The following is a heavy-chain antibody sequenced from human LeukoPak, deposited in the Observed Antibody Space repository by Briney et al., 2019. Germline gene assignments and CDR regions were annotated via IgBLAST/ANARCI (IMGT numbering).Heavy chain of an antibody. D-gene: IGHD3-10*01. CDR1: GFTFSTYR. Sequence: GGSLRLSCTASGFTFSTYRMNWVRQAPGKGLEWVSSISSSSSTMYYADSVKGRFTISRDNAKNSLYLQMNSLRAEDTAVYYCARVGYYADDAFDIWGQGTMVTVSS. CDR3: ARVGYYADDAFDI. V-gene: IGHV3-48*01. J-gene: IGHJ3*02. CDR2: ISSSSSTM.